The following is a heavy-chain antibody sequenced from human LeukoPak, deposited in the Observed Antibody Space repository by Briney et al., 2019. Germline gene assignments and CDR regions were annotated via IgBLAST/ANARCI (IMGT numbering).Heavy chain of an antibody. CDR3: ARLSGNYGGRYYYGMDV. Sequence: PSETLSLTCTVSGGSISSGGYYWSWIRQHPGKGLEWIGYIYYSGSTYYNPSLKSRVTISVDTSKNQFSLKLSSVTAADTAVYYCARLSGNYGGRYYYGMDVWGQGTTVTVSS. CDR1: GGSISSGGYY. D-gene: IGHD4-11*01. V-gene: IGHV4-31*03. J-gene: IGHJ6*02. CDR2: IYYSGST.